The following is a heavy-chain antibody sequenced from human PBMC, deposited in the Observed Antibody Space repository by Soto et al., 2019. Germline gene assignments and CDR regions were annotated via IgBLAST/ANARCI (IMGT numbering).Heavy chain of an antibody. CDR1: GFTFSSYA. Sequence: VQLLESGGGLVQPGGSLRLSCAASGFTFSSYAMSWVRQAPGKGLEWVSAISGSGGSTYYADSVKGRFTISRDNSKKTLYLQMNSLRAEDTAVYYCAKLTDYYYYYGMDVWGQGTTVTVSS. J-gene: IGHJ6*02. V-gene: IGHV3-23*01. D-gene: IGHD7-27*01. CDR2: ISGSGGST. CDR3: AKLTDYYYYYGMDV.